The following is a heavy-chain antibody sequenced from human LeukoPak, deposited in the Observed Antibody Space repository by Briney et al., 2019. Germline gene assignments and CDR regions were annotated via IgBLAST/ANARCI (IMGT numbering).Heavy chain of an antibody. Sequence: SGGSLRLSCAASGFTFSSYSMNWVRQAPGKGLEWVSSISSSSSYIYYADSVKGRFTISRDNAKNSLYLQMNSLRAEDTAVYYCARLGYYYDSSGYSDAFDIWGQGTMVTVSS. CDR2: ISSSSSYI. CDR3: ARLGYYYDSSGYSDAFDI. D-gene: IGHD3-22*01. V-gene: IGHV3-21*01. CDR1: GFTFSSYS. J-gene: IGHJ3*02.